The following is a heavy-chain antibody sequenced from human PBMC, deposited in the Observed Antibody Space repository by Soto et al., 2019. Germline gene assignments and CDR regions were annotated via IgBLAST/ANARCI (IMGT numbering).Heavy chain of an antibody. Sequence: DVQLLESGGGLVQPEGSLRLSCAASGFTFSSYAMGWVRQGPGKGLEWVAVVSIGGSTHYADSVRGRFTISRDNSKNTLSLQMQRLTSQDSAVYFCAKRRGAGGHFDYWGQGALVTVSS. CDR2: VSIGGST. CDR1: GFTFSSYA. J-gene: IGHJ4*02. V-gene: IGHV3-23*01. D-gene: IGHD2-15*01. CDR3: AKRRGAGGHFDY.